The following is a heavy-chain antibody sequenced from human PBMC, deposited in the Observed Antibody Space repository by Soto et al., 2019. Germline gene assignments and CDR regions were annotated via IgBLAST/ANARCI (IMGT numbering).Heavy chain of an antibody. CDR1: GGSISSYY. D-gene: IGHD3-22*01. V-gene: IGHV4-59*08. CDR3: ARVVIKYYYYYMDV. Sequence: SETLSLTCTVSGGSISSYYWSWIRQPPGKGLEWIGYIYYSGSTNYNPSLKSRVTISVDTSKNQFSLKLSSVTAADTAVYYCARVVIKYYYYYMDVWGKGTTVTVSS. CDR2: IYYSGST. J-gene: IGHJ6*03.